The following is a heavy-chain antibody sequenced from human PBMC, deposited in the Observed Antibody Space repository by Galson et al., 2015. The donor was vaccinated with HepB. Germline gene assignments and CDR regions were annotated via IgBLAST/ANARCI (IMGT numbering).Heavy chain of an antibody. Sequence: SLRLSCAASGFTFSSYGMHWVRQAPGKGLEWVAVISYDGSNKYYADSVKGRFTISRDNSKNTLYLQMNSLRAEDTAVYYCAKVVGMGVRGVKVSWFDPWGQGTLVTVSS. J-gene: IGHJ5*02. D-gene: IGHD3-10*01. CDR1: GFTFSSYG. V-gene: IGHV3-30*18. CDR3: AKVVGMGVRGVKVSWFDP. CDR2: ISYDGSNK.